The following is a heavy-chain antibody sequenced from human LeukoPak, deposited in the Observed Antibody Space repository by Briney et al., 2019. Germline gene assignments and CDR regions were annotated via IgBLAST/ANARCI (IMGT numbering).Heavy chain of an antibody. CDR2: IYYTGRA. CDR3: ARATSGSPRVSFDI. D-gene: IGHD3-22*01. J-gene: IGHJ3*02. CDR1: SGSVNNYY. V-gene: IGHV4-59*02. Sequence: SETLSLTCTVSSGSVNNYYWGWIRLPPGKGLEWIAYIYYTGRATYNPSLESRVTISIDTSKNQFSLNLISVTAADTAIYYCARATSGSPRVSFDIWGQGTMATVSS.